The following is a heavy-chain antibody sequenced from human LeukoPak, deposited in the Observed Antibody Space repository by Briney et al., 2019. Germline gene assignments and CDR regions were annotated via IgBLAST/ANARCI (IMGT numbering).Heavy chain of an antibody. CDR1: GGSFSGYY. D-gene: IGHD2-2*01. Sequence: NPSETLSLTCAVYGGSFSGYYWSWIRQPPGKGLEWIGEINHSGSTNYNPSLKSRVTISVDTSKNQFSLKLSSVTAADTAVYYCAREYCSSTSCFPDPRYYYYYYGMDVWGQGTTVTVSS. CDR2: INHSGST. V-gene: IGHV4-34*01. J-gene: IGHJ6*02. CDR3: AREYCSSTSCFPDPRYYYYYYGMDV.